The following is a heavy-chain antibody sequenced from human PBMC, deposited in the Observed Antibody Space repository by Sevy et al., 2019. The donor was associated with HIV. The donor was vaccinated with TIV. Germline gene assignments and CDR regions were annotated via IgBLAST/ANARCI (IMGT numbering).Heavy chain of an antibody. CDR1: GDSVSSISAA. CDR2: TYYRSKWYN. CDR3: ARVYYDFWSGYYGVDV. V-gene: IGHV6-1*01. D-gene: IGHD3-3*01. J-gene: IGHJ6*02. Sequence: SQTLSLTCAISGDSVSSISAAWNWIRQSPSRGLEWLGRTYYRSKWYNDYAVSVKSRITINPDTSKNQFSLQLNSVTPEDTAVYYCARVYYDFWSGYYGVDVWGQGTTVTVSS.